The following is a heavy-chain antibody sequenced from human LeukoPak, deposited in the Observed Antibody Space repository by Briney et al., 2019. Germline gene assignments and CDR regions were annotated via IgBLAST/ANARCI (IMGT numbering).Heavy chain of an antibody. CDR1: GYTFTGYY. Sequence: ASVKVSCKASGYTFTGYYMHWVRQTPGQGLEWMGWINPNSGGTNYAQKFQGRVTMTRDTSISTAYMELSRLRSDDTAVYYCAREWGGAAASYWFDPWGQGTLVTVSS. V-gene: IGHV1-2*02. CDR2: INPNSGGT. J-gene: IGHJ5*02. D-gene: IGHD6-13*01. CDR3: AREWGGAAASYWFDP.